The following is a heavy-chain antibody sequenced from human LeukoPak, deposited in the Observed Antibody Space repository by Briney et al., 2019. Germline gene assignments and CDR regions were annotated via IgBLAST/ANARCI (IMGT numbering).Heavy chain of an antibody. CDR1: GGSISSYY. J-gene: IGHJ5*02. V-gene: IGHV4-59*01. Sequence: SETLSLTCTVSGGSISSYYWSWIRQPPGKGLEWIGYIYYSGSTNYNPSLKSRVTISVDTSKNQFSLKLSSVTAADTAVYYCARGGSGWYGGFDPWGQGTLVTVSS. CDR2: IYYSGST. D-gene: IGHD6-19*01. CDR3: ARGGSGWYGGFDP.